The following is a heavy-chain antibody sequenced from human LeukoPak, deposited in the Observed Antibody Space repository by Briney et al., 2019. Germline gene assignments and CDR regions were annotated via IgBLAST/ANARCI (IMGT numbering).Heavy chain of an antibody. Sequence: SETLSLTCTVSSGSVSSGSYYWNWIRQPPGKGLEWIGYIYYSGNTNYNPSLKSRVTISIDTSKNQFSLKLSSVTAADTAVYYCARDRGRGWANGLDPWGQGTPVTVSS. D-gene: IGHD6-19*01. CDR2: IYYSGNT. CDR3: ARDRGRGWANGLDP. V-gene: IGHV4-61*01. J-gene: IGHJ5*02. CDR1: SGSVSSGSYY.